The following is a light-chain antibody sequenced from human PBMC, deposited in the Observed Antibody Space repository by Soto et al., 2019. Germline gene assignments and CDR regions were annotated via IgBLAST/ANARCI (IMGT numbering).Light chain of an antibody. V-gene: IGKV1-33*01. J-gene: IGKJ3*01. Sequence: DIQMTQSPASLSASLGDRVSFTCQASQDISKFLNWYQHKPGQAPSLLIYDASKSHFGVPSRFSGSGSGTDFTFTISSLQPEDNATYYCQQYENRPYTFGPRTKVDIK. CDR1: QDISKF. CDR2: DAS. CDR3: QQYENRPYT.